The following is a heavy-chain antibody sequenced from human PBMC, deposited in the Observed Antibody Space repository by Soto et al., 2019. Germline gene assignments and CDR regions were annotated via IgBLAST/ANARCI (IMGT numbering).Heavy chain of an antibody. J-gene: IGHJ4*02. CDR1: GFTFGSYS. CDR3: ARAKTAADFWIYYFDY. Sequence: EVQLVESGGGLVQPGGSLRLSCAASGFTFGSYSMNWVRQAPGKGLEWVSYISSSSSTIYYADSVKGRFTISRDNAKNSLYLQMNSLRDEDTAVYYCARAKTAADFWIYYFDYWGQGTLVTVSS. CDR2: ISSSSSTI. D-gene: IGHD3-3*01. V-gene: IGHV3-48*02.